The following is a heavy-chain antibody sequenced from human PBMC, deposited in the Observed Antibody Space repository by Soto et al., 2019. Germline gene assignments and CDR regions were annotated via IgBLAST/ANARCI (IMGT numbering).Heavy chain of an antibody. Sequence: EVQLVESGGGLVQPEGSLRLSCAASGFTFSSYWMHWVRQAPGKGLVWVSRINPDGSTTNYADSVKGRFTISRDNAKNTLYLQMNSLRAEDTAVYYCARVAVAAYHFDYWGQGTLVTVSS. CDR1: GFTFSSYW. CDR2: INPDGSTT. D-gene: IGHD6-19*01. CDR3: ARVAVAAYHFDY. J-gene: IGHJ4*02. V-gene: IGHV3-74*01.